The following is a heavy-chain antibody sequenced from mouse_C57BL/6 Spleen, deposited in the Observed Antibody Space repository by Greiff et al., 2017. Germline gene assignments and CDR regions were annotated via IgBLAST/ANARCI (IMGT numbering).Heavy chain of an antibody. CDR2: IRSKSSNYAT. CDR3: VREDYYGSSWLMDY. J-gene: IGHJ4*01. D-gene: IGHD1-1*01. V-gene: IGHV10-3*01. Sequence: EVMLVESGGGLVQPKGSLKLSCAASGFTFNTYALHWVRQAPGKGLEWVARIRSKSSNYATYYADSVKDRFNISRDDSQSMLYLQMNNLKTEDTAMYYCVREDYYGSSWLMDYWGQGTSVTVSS. CDR1: GFTFNTYA.